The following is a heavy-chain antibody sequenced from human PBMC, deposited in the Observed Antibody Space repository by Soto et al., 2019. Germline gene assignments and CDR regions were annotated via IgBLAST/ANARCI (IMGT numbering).Heavy chain of an antibody. V-gene: IGHV1-18*01. Sequence: QVHLVQSGAEVKKPGPSVKVSCSASGSTFTSYVITWVRQAPGQGLDWMGWISAHNGNKEYAQKLQGRVIVTRDTSTSTAYMELRSLRSDDTAVYYCARGRYGDYWGQGALVTVSS. J-gene: IGHJ4*02. CDR2: ISAHNGNK. CDR3: ARGRYGDY. D-gene: IGHD1-1*01. CDR1: GSTFTSYV.